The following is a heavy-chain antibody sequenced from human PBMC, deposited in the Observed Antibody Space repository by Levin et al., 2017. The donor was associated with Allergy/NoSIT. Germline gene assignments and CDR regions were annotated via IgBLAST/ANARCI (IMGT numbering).Heavy chain of an antibody. CDR2: INGGNGDT. D-gene: IGHD2-8*01. J-gene: IGHJ4*02. CDR1: GYTFITHS. V-gene: IGHV1-3*01. Sequence: SCTASGYTFITHSIHWVRQAPGQRLEWMGWINGGNGDTKHAQKFQGRVTITRDKSAGTAYMELSSLRSEDTAMYYCARRAEGYCTTISCPTPFDHWGQGTLLTVSS. CDR3: ARRAEGYCTTISCPTPFDH.